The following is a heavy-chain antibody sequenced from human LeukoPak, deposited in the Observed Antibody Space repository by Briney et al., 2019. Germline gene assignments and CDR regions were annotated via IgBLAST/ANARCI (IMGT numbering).Heavy chain of an antibody. D-gene: IGHD5-24*01. Sequence: PGGSLRLSCAASGFTFSNYAMSWVRQAPGEGLEWVSSISGSGGRTYYANSVKGRFTVSRDNSKNTLYLQMNSLRADDTAIYYCVRDSNFKIDYWGQGTLVTVSS. V-gene: IGHV3-23*01. CDR1: GFTFSNYA. CDR2: ISGSGGRT. J-gene: IGHJ4*02. CDR3: VRDSNFKIDY.